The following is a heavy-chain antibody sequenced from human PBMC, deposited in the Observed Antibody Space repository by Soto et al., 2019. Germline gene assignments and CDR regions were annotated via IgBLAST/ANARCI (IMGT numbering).Heavy chain of an antibody. Sequence: SETLSLTCGVYGGSFSGYQWNWIRQSPGQGLEWIGEINHSGTTKYNPSPESRINLSVDTSKKQFSLKMFSVTAADTAIYYCARGWRFDPWGQGTQVTVSS. CDR1: GGSFSGYQ. J-gene: IGHJ5*02. CDR2: INHSGTT. V-gene: IGHV4-34*01. D-gene: IGHD1-1*01. CDR3: ARGWRFDP.